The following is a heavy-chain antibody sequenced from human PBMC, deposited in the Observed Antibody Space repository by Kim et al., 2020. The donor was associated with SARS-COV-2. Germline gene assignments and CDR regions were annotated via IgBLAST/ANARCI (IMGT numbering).Heavy chain of an antibody. CDR2: IKATSYGATV. D-gene: IGHD3-16*01. J-gene: IGHJ4*02. CDR1: GITFRDYA. CDR3: SSLGNWGGHPGF. V-gene: IGHV3-49*04. Sequence: GGSLRLSCTTFGITFRDYALNWVRQAPGRGLEWVGFIKATSYGATVEYAASVKGRFAISRDDSNAIAYLQMNSLKVEDTAVYYCSSLGNWGGHPGFWGLGTLGTVSS.